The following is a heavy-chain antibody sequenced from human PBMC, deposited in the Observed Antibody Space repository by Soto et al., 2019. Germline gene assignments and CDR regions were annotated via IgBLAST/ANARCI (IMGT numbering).Heavy chain of an antibody. V-gene: IGHV3-11*01. D-gene: IGHD6-13*01. CDR2: ISSSGSTI. CDR1: GFTFSDYY. J-gene: IGHJ5*02. CDR3: ARDRVVAAARRGWFDP. Sequence: AGSLRLSCAASGFTFSDYYMSWIRQAPGKGLEWVSYISSSGSTIYYADSVKGRFTISRDNAKNSLYLQMNSLRAEDTAVYYCARDRVVAAARRGWFDPWGQGTLVTVSS.